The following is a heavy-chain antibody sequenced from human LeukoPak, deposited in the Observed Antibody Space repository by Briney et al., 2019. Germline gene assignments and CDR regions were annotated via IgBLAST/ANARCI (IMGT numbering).Heavy chain of an antibody. CDR3: ATRGVRYFDWLRGGVFYFDY. D-gene: IGHD3-9*01. CDR2: FDPEDGET. V-gene: IGHV1-24*01. J-gene: IGHJ4*02. Sequence: ASVKVSCKVSGYTLTELSMHWVRQAPGKGLEWMGGFDPEDGETIYAQKFQGRVTMTEDTSTDTAYMELSSLRSEDTAVYYCATRGVRYFDWLRGGVFYFDYWGQGTLVTVSS. CDR1: GYTLTELS.